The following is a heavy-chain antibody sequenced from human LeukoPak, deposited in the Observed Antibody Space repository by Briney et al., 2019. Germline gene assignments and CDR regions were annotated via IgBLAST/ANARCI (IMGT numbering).Heavy chain of an antibody. D-gene: IGHD4-17*01. CDR1: GGSISSSSYY. V-gene: IGHV4-39*07. CDR2: IYYSGST. J-gene: IGHJ4*02. CDR3: ARALGRNTVTNYY. Sequence: SETLSLTCTVSGGSISSSSYYWGWIRQPPGKGLEWIGSIYYSGSTYYNPSLKSRVTISVDTSKNQFSLKLSSVTAADTAVYYCARALGRNTVTNYYWGQGTLVTVSS.